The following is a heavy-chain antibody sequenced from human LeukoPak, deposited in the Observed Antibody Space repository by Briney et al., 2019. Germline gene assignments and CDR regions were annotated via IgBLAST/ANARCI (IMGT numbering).Heavy chain of an antibody. CDR2: ISGSGGST. J-gene: IGHJ4*02. D-gene: IGHD3-9*01. CDR3: AKDDCDILTGYYSIDY. CDR1: GFTFSSYA. V-gene: IGHV3-23*01. Sequence: GGSLRLSCAASGFTFSSYAMSWVRQAPGKGLEWVSAISGSGGSTYYADSVKGRFTISRDNSKNTLYLQMNSLRAEDTAVYYCAKDDCDILTGYYSIDYWGQGTLVTVSS.